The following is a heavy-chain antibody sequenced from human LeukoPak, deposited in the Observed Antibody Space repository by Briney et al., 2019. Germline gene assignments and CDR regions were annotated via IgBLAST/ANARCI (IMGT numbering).Heavy chain of an antibody. CDR2: ISYSGST. CDR1: GGSISSYY. Sequence: PSETLSPTCTVSGGSISSYYWSWIRQPPGKGLEWIGYISYSGSTNYNPSLKSRVIISVDTSKNQFSLKLSSVTAADTALYYCARYSGSGYVRYFDYWGQGTLGTVSS. V-gene: IGHV4-59*01. J-gene: IGHJ4*02. CDR3: ARYSGSGYVRYFDY. D-gene: IGHD3-22*01.